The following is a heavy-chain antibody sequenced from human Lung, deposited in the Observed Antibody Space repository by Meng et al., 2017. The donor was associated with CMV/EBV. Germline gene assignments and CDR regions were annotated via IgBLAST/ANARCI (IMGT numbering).Heavy chain of an antibody. Sequence: GGSLRLSCVASGFTFSSYWMSWVRQAPGRGLEWVANINLYGSEKYYMDSVKGRFTISRDNAKNSLYLQMNSLRAEDTAVYYCVTDQDRCGGIWGQGTMVTVSS. CDR3: VTDQDRCGGI. J-gene: IGHJ3*02. V-gene: IGHV3-7*01. CDR2: INLYGSEK. D-gene: IGHD3-16*01. CDR1: GFTFSSYW.